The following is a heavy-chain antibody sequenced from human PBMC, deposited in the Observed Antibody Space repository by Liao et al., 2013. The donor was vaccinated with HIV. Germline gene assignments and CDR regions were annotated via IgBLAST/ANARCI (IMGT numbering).Heavy chain of an antibody. D-gene: IGHD4-17*01. J-gene: IGHJ3*02. CDR2: IYYSGST. CDR3: ARDTVHDAFDI. Sequence: QVQLQESGPGLVKPSETLSLTCTVSGGSISSYYWSWIRQPPGKGLEWIGYIYYSGSTNYNPSLKSRVTISVDTSKNQFSLKLRFVTASDTAVYYCARDTVHDAFDIWGQGTMVTVSS. CDR1: GGSISSYY. V-gene: IGHV4-59*12.